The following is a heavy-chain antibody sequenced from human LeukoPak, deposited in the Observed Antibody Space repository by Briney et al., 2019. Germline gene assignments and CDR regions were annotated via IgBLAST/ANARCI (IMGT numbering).Heavy chain of an antibody. CDR2: INPNGGGR. Sequence: ASVKVSCKASGYTFTGYYLHWVRQAPGQGLEWMGWINPNGGGREYAQKFQGRVNMTRDTAISTAYMELSSLTFDDTAIYYCARVGYFYGSGSQTGGYLDYWGQGTLVSVSS. D-gene: IGHD3-10*01. CDR1: GYTFTGYY. CDR3: ARVGYFYGSGSQTGGYLDY. J-gene: IGHJ4*02. V-gene: IGHV1-2*02.